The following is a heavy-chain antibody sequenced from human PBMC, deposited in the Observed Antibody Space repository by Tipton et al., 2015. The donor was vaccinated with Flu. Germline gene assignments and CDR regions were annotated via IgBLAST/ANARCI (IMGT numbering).Heavy chain of an antibody. J-gene: IGHJ5*02. Sequence: GSLRLSCATSGFTFSHYWMNWVRQAPGKGLEWVANINQDGSEKHYVESVKGRLTIARDNAKNALYLQMNSLRAEDTAVYYCTTGQGANPWGQGTLVTVSS. CDR1: GFTFSHYW. CDR2: INQDGSEK. V-gene: IGHV3-7*01. CDR3: TTGQGANP.